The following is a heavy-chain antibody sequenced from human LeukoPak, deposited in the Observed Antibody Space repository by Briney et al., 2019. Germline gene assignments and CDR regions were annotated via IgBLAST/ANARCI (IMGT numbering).Heavy chain of an antibody. D-gene: IGHD3-22*01. J-gene: IGHJ4*02. CDR1: GGSISSGSYY. CDR2: IDTSGST. Sequence: SETLSLTCTVSGGSISSGSYYWSWIRQPAGKGLEWIGRIDTSGSTNYNPSLKSRVTIAVDTSKNQFSLKLSSVTAAATAVYYCARDGADYYDSSGYLDYWGQGTLVTVSS. V-gene: IGHV4-61*02. CDR3: ARDGADYYDSSGYLDY.